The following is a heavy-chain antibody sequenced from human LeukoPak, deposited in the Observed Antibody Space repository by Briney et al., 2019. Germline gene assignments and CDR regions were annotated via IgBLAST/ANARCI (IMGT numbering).Heavy chain of an antibody. V-gene: IGHV3-7*01. J-gene: IGHJ4*02. Sequence: GGSLRLSCAASTFTFTSYWMSWVRQAPGKGLEWVAKINKDGSEKYYVDSVEGRFTISRDNAKNSLYLQMNSLRAEDTAVYYCARDRTGNNDFWSGYTTFFDYWGQGTLVTVSS. D-gene: IGHD3-3*01. CDR1: TFTFTSYW. CDR3: ARDRTGNNDFWSGYTTFFDY. CDR2: INKDGSEK.